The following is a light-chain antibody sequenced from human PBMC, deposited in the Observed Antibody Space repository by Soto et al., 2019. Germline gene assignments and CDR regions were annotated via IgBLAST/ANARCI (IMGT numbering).Light chain of an antibody. CDR1: QSVSTTY. CDR2: GTS. V-gene: IGKV3-20*01. Sequence: EIVLTQSPGTLSLSPGEGATLSCRASQSVSTTYIAWYQQTPGQAPRLLIYGTSNRATGIPDRFSGSGSGTDFTLTISRLEAEDFAVYYCQQYGRSPWTFGQGTKVEFK. J-gene: IGKJ1*01. CDR3: QQYGRSPWT.